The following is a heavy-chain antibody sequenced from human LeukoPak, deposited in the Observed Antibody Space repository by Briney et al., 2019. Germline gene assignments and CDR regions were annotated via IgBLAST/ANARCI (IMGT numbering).Heavy chain of an antibody. Sequence: SETLSLTCAVYGGSFSGYYWSWIRQPPGKGLEWIGEINHSGSTNYNPSLKSRVTISVDTSKNQFSLKLSSVTAADTAAYYCASGYSYGYARYYYYYYGMDVWGQGTTVTVSS. J-gene: IGHJ6*02. D-gene: IGHD5-18*01. CDR3: ASGYSYGYARYYYYYYGMDV. CDR1: GGSFSGYY. CDR2: INHSGST. V-gene: IGHV4-34*01.